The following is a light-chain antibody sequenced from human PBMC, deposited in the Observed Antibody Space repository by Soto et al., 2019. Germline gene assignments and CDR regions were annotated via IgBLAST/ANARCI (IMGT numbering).Light chain of an antibody. CDR3: SSFTTSSTLL. Sequence: QPVLTQPASVSGSPGQSITISCTGTTSDVGGYNYVSWYQQHPGKAPKLMIYDVSSRPSGVSNRFSGSKSGNTASLTISGLQAEDEADYYCSSFTTSSTLLFGGGTKLTVL. V-gene: IGLV2-14*01. J-gene: IGLJ2*01. CDR2: DVS. CDR1: TSDVGGYNY.